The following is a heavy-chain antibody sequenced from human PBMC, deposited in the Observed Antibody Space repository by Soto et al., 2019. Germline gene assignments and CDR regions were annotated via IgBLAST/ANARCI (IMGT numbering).Heavy chain of an antibody. D-gene: IGHD4-17*01. CDR1: GYTFTSYG. CDR3: ARDKSYGDPAYGMDV. Sequence: ASVKVSCKASGYTFTSYGISWVRQAPGQGLEWMGWISAYNGNTNYAQKLQGRVTMTTDTSTSTAYMELRSLRSDDTAVYYCARDKSYGDPAYGMDVWGQGTTVTVSS. V-gene: IGHV1-18*01. CDR2: ISAYNGNT. J-gene: IGHJ6*02.